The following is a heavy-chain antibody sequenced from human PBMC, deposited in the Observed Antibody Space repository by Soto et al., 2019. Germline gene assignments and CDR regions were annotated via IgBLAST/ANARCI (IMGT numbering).Heavy chain of an antibody. Sequence: SETLSLTCTVSGGSISSGGYYWSWIRQHPGKGLEWIGYIYYSGSTYYNPSLKSRVTISVDTSKNQFSLKLSSVTAADTAVYYCARGNYYYYYMDVWGKGTTVTVSS. CDR2: IYYSGST. V-gene: IGHV4-31*03. J-gene: IGHJ6*03. CDR1: GGSISSGGYY. CDR3: ARGNYYYYYMDV.